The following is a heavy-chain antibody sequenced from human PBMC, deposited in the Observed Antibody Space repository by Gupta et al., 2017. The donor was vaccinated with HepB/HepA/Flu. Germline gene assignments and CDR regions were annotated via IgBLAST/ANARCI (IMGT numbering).Heavy chain of an antibody. CDR3: VKERAEGSGSYYRDQEACDM. J-gene: IGHJ3*02. CDR1: GFSFDDYG. D-gene: IGHD3-10*01. Sequence: EVQLVESGGGLVQPGRSLRLSCAASGFSFDDYGMHWVRHAPGKGLEWVSGISWNSGKIDYADSGKGRFTISRDNAKKALYLEMNSLRAEDKALYYCVKERAEGSGSYYRDQEACDMWDQGTMGTVSS. V-gene: IGHV3-9*01. CDR2: ISWNSGKI.